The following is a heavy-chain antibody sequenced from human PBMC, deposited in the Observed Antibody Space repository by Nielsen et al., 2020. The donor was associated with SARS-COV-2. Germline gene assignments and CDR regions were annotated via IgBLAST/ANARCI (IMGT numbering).Heavy chain of an antibody. V-gene: IGHV3-7*04. CDR3: AKDFHGSVADFFGN. D-gene: IGHD2-2*03. J-gene: IGHJ4*02. CDR1: GFSFSTSW. Sequence: GESLKISCAASGFSFSTSWMNWVRQGPGKRLEWVANINPDGSMKRHVDSVMGRFTISRDNARDSLYLQMNSLRAEDTALYFCAKDFHGSVADFFGNWGQGTLVTVSS. CDR2: INPDGSMK.